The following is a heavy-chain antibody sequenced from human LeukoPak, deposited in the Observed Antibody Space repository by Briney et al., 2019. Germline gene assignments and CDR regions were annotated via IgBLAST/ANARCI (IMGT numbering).Heavy chain of an antibody. J-gene: IGHJ4*02. D-gene: IGHD3-22*01. CDR1: GFTFDDYG. CDR2: INWNGDST. V-gene: IGHV3-20*04. Sequence: GGSLRLSCAASGFTFDDYGMSWVRQAPGKGLEWVSGINWNGDSTGYADSVKGRFTISRDNAKNSLYLQMNSLRAEDTALYYCARAFYDSSGYWVYFDYWGQGTLVTVSS. CDR3: ARAFYDSSGYWVYFDY.